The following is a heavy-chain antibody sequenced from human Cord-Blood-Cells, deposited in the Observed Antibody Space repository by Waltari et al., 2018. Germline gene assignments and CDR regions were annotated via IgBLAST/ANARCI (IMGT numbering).Heavy chain of an antibody. CDR1: YY. V-gene: IGHV1-2*04. CDR3: ARARDYDSSGFDY. D-gene: IGHD3-22*01. J-gene: IGHJ4*02. CDR2: INPNSGGT. Sequence: YYMHWVRQAPGQGLEWMGWINPNSGGTNYAQKFQGWVTMTRDTSISTAYMELSRLRSDDTAVYYCARARDYDSSGFDYWGQGTLVTVSS.